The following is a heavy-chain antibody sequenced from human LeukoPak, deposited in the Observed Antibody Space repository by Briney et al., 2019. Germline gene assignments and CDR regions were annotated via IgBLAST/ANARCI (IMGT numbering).Heavy chain of an antibody. CDR3: ARNRGQWLVTVMDY. V-gene: IGHV3-74*01. J-gene: IGHJ4*02. CDR1: GNYW. Sequence: GGSLRLSCAASGNYWMHWVRQVPGKGLVWVSHINSDGSWTSYADSVKGRFTISRDNSKNTLYLQMNSLRAEDTAVYYCARNRGQWLVTVMDYWGQGTLVTVSS. D-gene: IGHD6-19*01. CDR2: INSDGSWT.